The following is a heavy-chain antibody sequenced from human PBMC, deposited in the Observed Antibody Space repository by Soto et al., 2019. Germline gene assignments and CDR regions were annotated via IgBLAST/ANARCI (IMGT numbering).Heavy chain of an antibody. CDR3: ARGVFRVNSSGRSNQFAY. J-gene: IGHJ4*02. Sequence: SETLSLTCAVSGGSISSSNWWSRVRQPPGKGLEWIGEINHSGSTNYNPSLKSRVTISVDTSKNQFSLKLSSVTAADTAVYYCARGVFRVNSSGRSNQFAYGGQGPLVPVPS. D-gene: IGHD3-3*01. V-gene: IGHV4-4*02. CDR2: INHSGST. CDR1: GGSISSSNW.